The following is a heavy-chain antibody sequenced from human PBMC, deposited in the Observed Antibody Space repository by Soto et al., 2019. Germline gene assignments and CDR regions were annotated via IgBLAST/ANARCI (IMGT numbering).Heavy chain of an antibody. J-gene: IGHJ3*02. CDR2: IRSSTSTV. V-gene: IGHV3-48*01. Sequence: GGSLRLSCAASGFSFNSYTMNWVRQAPGKGLEWVSYIRSSTSTVSYADSVRGRFTISSDNAKNSLYLQMHSLRVEDTAVYYCVRDQWYAFDIWGQGTMVTVSS. CDR3: VRDQWYAFDI. CDR1: GFSFNSYT. D-gene: IGHD2-15*01.